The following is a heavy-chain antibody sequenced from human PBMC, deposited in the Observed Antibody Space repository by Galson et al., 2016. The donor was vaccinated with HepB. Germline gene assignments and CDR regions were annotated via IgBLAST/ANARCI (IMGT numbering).Heavy chain of an antibody. CDR2: ISYDGHKK. D-gene: IGHD3-10*01. CDR3: ARDGGSSVVRRVILTTLLFPTDFDY. Sequence: SLRLSCAASGFTFSISTMHWVRQAPGKGLEWVAVISYDGHKKYYADDVKGRFTISRDNSQNTLYLQMNSLRAEDTALYYCARDGGSSVVRRVILTTLLFPTDFDYWGQGTLVTVSS. J-gene: IGHJ4*02. V-gene: IGHV3-30-3*01. CDR1: GFTFSIST.